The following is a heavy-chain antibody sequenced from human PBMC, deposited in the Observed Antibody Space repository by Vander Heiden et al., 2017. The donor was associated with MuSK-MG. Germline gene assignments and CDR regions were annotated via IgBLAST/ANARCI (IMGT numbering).Heavy chain of an antibody. V-gene: IGHV3-74*01. Sequence: EVQLVASGGGLVQPGGSLRLSCAASGFTFSSYWMHWVRQAPGKGLVWVSRINSDGSSTSYADSVKGRFTISRDNAKNTLYLQMNSLRAEDTAVYYCARVPNWGNAFDIWGQGTMVTVSS. D-gene: IGHD7-27*01. CDR1: GFTFSSYW. CDR3: ARVPNWGNAFDI. J-gene: IGHJ3*02. CDR2: INSDGSST.